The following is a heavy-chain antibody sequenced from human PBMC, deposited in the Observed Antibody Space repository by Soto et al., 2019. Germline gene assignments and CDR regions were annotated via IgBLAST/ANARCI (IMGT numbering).Heavy chain of an antibody. V-gene: IGHV1-18*04. CDR3: ARGPYDFWSGAYYYFAMDV. Sequence: QVQLVQSGAEVKKPGASVKVSCKASGYTFTNNGITWVRQAPGQGLEWMGWISPYNDNANNAQKFQGRITMTTATSTSTAYRERRRLRSDDTAVYYCARGPYDFWSGAYYYFAMDVWGQGTTVTVSS. D-gene: IGHD3-3*01. CDR1: GYTFTNNG. J-gene: IGHJ6*02. CDR2: ISPYNDNA.